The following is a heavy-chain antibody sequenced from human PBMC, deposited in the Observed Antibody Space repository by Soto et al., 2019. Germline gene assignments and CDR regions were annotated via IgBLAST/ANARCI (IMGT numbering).Heavy chain of an antibody. D-gene: IGHD6-6*01. CDR3: AREVGELDYSSSSDAFDI. CDR2: IYFSGST. CDR1: GASITPYF. Sequence: ASETLSLTCTVSGASITPYFWTWIRQPPGKGLELIGYIYFSGSTNYNPSLKSRVTISIDTSKNLFSLKMTSVTDADTAVYYCAREVGELDYSSSSDAFDIWGQGTLVTVSS. J-gene: IGHJ3*02. V-gene: IGHV4-59*01.